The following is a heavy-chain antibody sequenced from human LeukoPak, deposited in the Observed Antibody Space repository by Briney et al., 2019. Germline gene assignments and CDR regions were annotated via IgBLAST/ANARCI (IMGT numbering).Heavy chain of an antibody. CDR1: GFTVSSNY. Sequence: GGSLRLSCAASGFTVSSNYMSWVRQAPGKGLEWVSVIYSGGSTYYADSVKGRFTISRDNSKNTLYLQMNSLRAGDTAVYYCALMDYGDYVYDYWGQGTLVTVSS. CDR3: ALMDYGDYVYDY. CDR2: IYSGGST. D-gene: IGHD4-17*01. V-gene: IGHV3-53*01. J-gene: IGHJ4*02.